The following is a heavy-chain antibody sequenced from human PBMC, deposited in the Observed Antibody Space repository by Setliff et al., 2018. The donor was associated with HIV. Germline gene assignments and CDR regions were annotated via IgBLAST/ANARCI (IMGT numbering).Heavy chain of an antibody. J-gene: IGHJ4*02. CDR3: ARDPPGGSYPYYFDY. V-gene: IGHV4-39*02. D-gene: IGHD1-26*01. Sequence: SETLSLTCTVSGGSISSSTYYWGWIRQPPGKGLEWIGTIYYSGSTYYNPSLKSRLTISVDTSKNQFSLKLSSVTAADTAVYYCARDPPGGSYPYYFDYWGQGTLVTVSS. CDR1: GGSISSSTYY. CDR2: IYYSGST.